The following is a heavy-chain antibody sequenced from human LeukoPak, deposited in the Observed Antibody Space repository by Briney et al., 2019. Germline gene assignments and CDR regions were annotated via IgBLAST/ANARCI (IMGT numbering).Heavy chain of an antibody. CDR3: ARDYGSAPNWFDP. V-gene: IGHV4-4*07. CDR1: AGSIRSYY. Sequence: PSETLSLTCTVSAGSIRSYYWSWIRQPAGKGLEWIGRIQTSGDIKYNPSLKSRVTMSLDTSKNQLSPKLSSVTAADTAVYYCARDYGSAPNWFDPWGQGTLVTVSS. CDR2: IQTSGDI. D-gene: IGHD3-10*01. J-gene: IGHJ5*02.